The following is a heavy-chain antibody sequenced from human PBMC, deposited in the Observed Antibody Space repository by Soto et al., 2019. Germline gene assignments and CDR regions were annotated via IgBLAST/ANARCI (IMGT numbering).Heavy chain of an antibody. CDR1: GFTFKSYA. V-gene: IGHV3-23*01. J-gene: IGHJ2*01. CDR2: ISGSGDRS. Sequence: EVQLLESGGGLVQPGGSLRLSCAASGFTFKSYAMTWVRQAPGKGLEWVSAISGSGDRSYYVDSVKGRFTISRDNSKNTLYMQMNSLRVEDTAVYYCAKGLDSGNYGDWYFDLWGRGTLVTVSS. D-gene: IGHD4-4*01. CDR3: AKGLDSGNYGDWYFDL.